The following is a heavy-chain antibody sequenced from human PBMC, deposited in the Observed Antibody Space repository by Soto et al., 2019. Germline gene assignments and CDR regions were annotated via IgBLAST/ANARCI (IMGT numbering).Heavy chain of an antibody. D-gene: IGHD2-15*01. CDR3: AGGEYCSGGSCYFWFDP. CDR1: GGSISSGGYY. V-gene: IGHV4-31*03. J-gene: IGHJ5*02. Sequence: SETLSLTCTVSGGSISSGGYYWSWIRQHPGKGLEWIGYIYYSGSTYYNPSLKSRVTISVDTSKNQFSLKLSSVTAADTAVYYCAGGEYCSGGSCYFWFDPWGQGTLVTVSS. CDR2: IYYSGST.